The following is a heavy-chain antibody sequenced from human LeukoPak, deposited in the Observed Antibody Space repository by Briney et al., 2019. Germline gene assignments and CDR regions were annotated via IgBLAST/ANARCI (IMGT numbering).Heavy chain of an antibody. V-gene: IGHV4-59*01. Sequence: SETLSLTCTVSGGSISSYYWSWIRQPPGKGLEWIGYIYYSGSTNYNPSLKSRVPISVDTSKNQFSLKLSSVTAADTAVYYCARAESRGSYQVDYWGQGTLVTVSS. CDR3: ARAESRGSYQVDY. J-gene: IGHJ4*02. CDR2: IYYSGST. CDR1: GGSISSYY. D-gene: IGHD1-26*01.